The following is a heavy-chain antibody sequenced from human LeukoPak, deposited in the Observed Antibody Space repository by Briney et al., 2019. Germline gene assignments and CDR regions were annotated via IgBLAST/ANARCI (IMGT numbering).Heavy chain of an antibody. D-gene: IGHD3-22*01. V-gene: IGHV1-69*05. J-gene: IGHJ6*03. CDR3: ARVGSEIVVDFTLAYYYYMDV. CDR1: GGTFSSYA. CDR2: ITPIFGTA. Sequence: GASVKVSCKASGGTFSSYAISWVRQAPGQGLEWMGGITPIFGTANYAQKFQGRVTITRNTSISTAYMELSSLRSEDTAVYYCARVGSEIVVDFTLAYYYYMDVWGKGTTVTVSS.